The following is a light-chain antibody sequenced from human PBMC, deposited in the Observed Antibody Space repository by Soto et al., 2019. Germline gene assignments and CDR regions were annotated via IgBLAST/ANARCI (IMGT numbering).Light chain of an antibody. V-gene: IGLV2-18*02. CDR1: SSDVGSYNR. Sequence: QSALTQPPSVSGSPGQSVTISCTGTSSDVGSYNRVSWYQQPPGKAPKLMIYDVSNRPSGVSNRFSGSKSGNTASLTISGLQAEDEADYYCSSYTTSSTVVFGGGTKLTVL. J-gene: IGLJ2*01. CDR2: DVS. CDR3: SSYTTSSTVV.